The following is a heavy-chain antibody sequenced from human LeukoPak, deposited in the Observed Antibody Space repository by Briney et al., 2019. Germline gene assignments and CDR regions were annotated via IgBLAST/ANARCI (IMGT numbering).Heavy chain of an antibody. CDR1: GFTFSSYV. CDR2: ISSSGSTI. V-gene: IGHV3-48*03. Sequence: GGSLRLSCAASGFTFSSYVMNWVRQAPGKGLEWVSYISSSGSTIYYADSVKGRFTISRDNAKNSLYLQMNSLRAEDTAVYYCARDYYDSSGYYRLLDYWGQGTLVTVSS. J-gene: IGHJ4*02. D-gene: IGHD3-22*01. CDR3: ARDYYDSSGYYRLLDY.